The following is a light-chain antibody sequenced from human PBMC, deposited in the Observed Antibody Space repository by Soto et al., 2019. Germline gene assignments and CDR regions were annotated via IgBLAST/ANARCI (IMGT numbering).Light chain of an antibody. Sequence: SYELTQAPSVSVSPGQTASITCSGDKLGDKYASWYQQKPGQSPVVVIYQDWKPPAGIPERFACSKSGNTATLTISGTHAMDEADYYCQSWDSVTAVFGTGTKVTVL. J-gene: IGLJ1*01. CDR2: QDW. CDR3: QSWDSVTAV. V-gene: IGLV3-1*01. CDR1: KLGDKY.